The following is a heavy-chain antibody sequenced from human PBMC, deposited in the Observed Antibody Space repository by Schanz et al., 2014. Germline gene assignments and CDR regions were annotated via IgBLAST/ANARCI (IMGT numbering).Heavy chain of an antibody. D-gene: IGHD6-19*01. Sequence: QVQLVQSGAEMKKPGASVKVSCKASGYTFTGYYMHWVRQAPGQGLEWMGWINPNSGTTNYAQKLQGWVTMTRDTSISTAYMELSRLRSEDTAVYYCARGGYSSGWYDRDIAHVDYWGQGTLVTVSS. CDR2: INPNSGTT. CDR1: GYTFTGYY. J-gene: IGHJ4*02. V-gene: IGHV1-2*04. CDR3: ARGGYSSGWYDRDIAHVDY.